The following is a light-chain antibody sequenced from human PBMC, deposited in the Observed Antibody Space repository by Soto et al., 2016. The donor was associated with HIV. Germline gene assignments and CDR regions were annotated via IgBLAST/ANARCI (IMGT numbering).Light chain of an antibody. V-gene: IGLV3-25*03. Sequence: SYELTQPPSVSVSPGQTARITCPGDALPKQYVYWYQQKSGQVPVLVIYKDTKRTSGISERFSGSSSGTTATLTISAVQAEDEADYYCQSSDSSGTYNVVFGGGTKLT. CDR3: QSSDSSGTYNVV. J-gene: IGLJ2*01. CDR2: KDT. CDR1: ALPKQY.